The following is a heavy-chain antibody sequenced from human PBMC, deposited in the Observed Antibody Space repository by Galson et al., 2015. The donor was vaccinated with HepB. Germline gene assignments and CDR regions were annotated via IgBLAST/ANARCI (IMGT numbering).Heavy chain of an antibody. CDR3: AREGGMVTVDAFDI. CDR1: GYTFNTHG. CDR2: IGAYNGET. D-gene: IGHD2-21*02. J-gene: IGHJ3*02. V-gene: IGHV1-18*01. Sequence: SVKVSCKASGYTFNTHGITWVRQAPGQGLEWMGWIGAYNGETNYAQKLQGRVTMTTDTSTSTAYMELRSLRSDDTAVYYCAREGGMVTVDAFDIWGQGTMVTISS.